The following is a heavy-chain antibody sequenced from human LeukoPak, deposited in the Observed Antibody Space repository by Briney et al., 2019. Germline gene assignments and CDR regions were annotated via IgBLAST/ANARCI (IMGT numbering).Heavy chain of an antibody. CDR3: ARGGKKALAGTRSPQYFQH. CDR2: ISYDGSNK. V-gene: IGHV3-30*19. J-gene: IGHJ1*01. CDR1: GFTFSSYG. Sequence: GGSLRLSCAASGFTFSSYGMHWVRQAPGKGLEWVAVISYDGSNKYYADSVKGRFTISRDNSKNTLYLQMNSLRVEDTAVYYCARGGKKALAGTRSPQYFQHWGQGTLVTVSS. D-gene: IGHD6-19*01.